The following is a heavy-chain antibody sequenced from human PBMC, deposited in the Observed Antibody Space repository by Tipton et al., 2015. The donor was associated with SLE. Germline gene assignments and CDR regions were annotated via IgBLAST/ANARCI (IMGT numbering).Heavy chain of an antibody. Sequence: LRLSCTVSGGSISSYYWSWIRQPPGKGLEWIGYIYYSGSTNYNPSLKSGVTISVDTSKNQFSLKLSSVTAADTAVYYCAGSRAYSNYAHTLHLWYFDLWGRGTLVTVSS. D-gene: IGHD4-11*01. J-gene: IGHJ2*01. CDR1: GGSISSYY. V-gene: IGHV4-59*01. CDR2: IYYSGST. CDR3: AGSRAYSNYAHTLHLWYFDL.